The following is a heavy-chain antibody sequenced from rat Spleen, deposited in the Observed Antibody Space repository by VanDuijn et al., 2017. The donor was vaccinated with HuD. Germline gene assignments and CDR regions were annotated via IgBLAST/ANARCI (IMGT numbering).Heavy chain of an antibody. CDR2: ISPSGATT. V-gene: IGHV5-31*01. CDR3: ATAGTRISRFAY. CDR1: GFTFNNYW. J-gene: IGHJ3*01. Sequence: EVQLVESGGGLVQPGRSLKLSCVASGFTFNNYWMTWIRQAPGKGLEWVTSISPSGATTNYRDSVKGRFAIFRDTAKSNLYLQRDSLGSEDTATYYCATAGTRISRFAYWGQGTLVTVSS. D-gene: IGHD1-4*01.